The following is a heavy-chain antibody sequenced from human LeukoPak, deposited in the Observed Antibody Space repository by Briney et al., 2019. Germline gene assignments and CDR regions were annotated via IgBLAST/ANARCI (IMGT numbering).Heavy chain of an antibody. J-gene: IGHJ3*02. Sequence: SETLSITCTVSGGSISSSSYYWGWIRQPPGKGLEWIGSIYYSGSTYYNPSLKSRVTISVDTSKNQFSLKLSSVTAADTAVYYCARGPQDHEDAFDIWGQGTMVTVSS. CDR2: IYYSGST. CDR3: ARGPQDHEDAFDI. V-gene: IGHV4-39*07. D-gene: IGHD1-14*01. CDR1: GGSISSSSYY.